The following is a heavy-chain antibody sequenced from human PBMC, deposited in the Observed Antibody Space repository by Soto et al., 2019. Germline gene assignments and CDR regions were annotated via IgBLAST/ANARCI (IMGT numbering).Heavy chain of an antibody. V-gene: IGHV1-2*02. Sequence: ASVKVSCKASGYTFTGYYMHWVRQAPGQGLEWMGWINPNSGGTNYAQKFQGRVTMTRDTSISTAYMELSRLRSDDTAVYYCARTPIVVVPAEDHFDYWGQGTLVTVSS. CDR1: GYTFTGYY. CDR3: ARTPIVVVPAEDHFDY. D-gene: IGHD2-2*01. J-gene: IGHJ4*02. CDR2: INPNSGGT.